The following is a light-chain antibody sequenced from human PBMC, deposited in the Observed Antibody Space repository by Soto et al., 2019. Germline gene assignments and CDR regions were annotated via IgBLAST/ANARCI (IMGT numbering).Light chain of an antibody. CDR3: QQYGTSPRT. V-gene: IGKV3-20*01. CDR1: QSVSNRY. J-gene: IGKJ1*01. Sequence: EFVLTQSPGTLSLSPGERATLSCRASQSVSNRYLAWYQQKPGQAPRLLIYGASSRATGIPDRFSGSGSGTDFTLTISRLEPEDFAVYYCQQYGTSPRTFGQGTKVDIK. CDR2: GAS.